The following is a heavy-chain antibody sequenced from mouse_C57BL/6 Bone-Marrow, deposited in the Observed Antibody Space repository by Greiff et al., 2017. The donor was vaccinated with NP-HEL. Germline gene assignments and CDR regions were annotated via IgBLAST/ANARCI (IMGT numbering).Heavy chain of an antibody. CDR2: IWRGGST. J-gene: IGHJ4*01. CDR3: AKNHYYYGSSYYYAMDY. D-gene: IGHD1-1*01. V-gene: IGHV2-5*01. Sequence: QVQLKESGPGLVQPSQSLSITCTVSGFSLTSYGVHWVRQSPGKGLEWLGVIWRGGSTDYNAAFMSRLSITKDNSKSQVFFKMNSLQADDTAIYYCAKNHYYYGSSYYYAMDYWGQGTSVTVSS. CDR1: GFSLTSYG.